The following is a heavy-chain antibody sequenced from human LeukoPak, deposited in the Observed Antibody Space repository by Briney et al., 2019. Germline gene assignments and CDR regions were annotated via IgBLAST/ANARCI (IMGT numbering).Heavy chain of an antibody. D-gene: IGHD5-18*01. CDR1: GTTFRSYA. Sequence: SVKVSCKASGTTFRSYAINWVRQAPGQGLEWMGAIIPSFGTVKYAQKFQGRVTMTADESTSTAYMDLNYLRSGDTAVYFCARATSANEYSYGFHFDYWGQGTLVTVSS. V-gene: IGHV1-69*13. CDR3: ARATSANEYSYGFHFDY. CDR2: IIPSFGTV. J-gene: IGHJ4*02.